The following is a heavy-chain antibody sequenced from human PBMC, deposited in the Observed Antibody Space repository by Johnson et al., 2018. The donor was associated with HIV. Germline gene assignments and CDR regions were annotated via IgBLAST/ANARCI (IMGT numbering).Heavy chain of an antibody. J-gene: IGHJ3*02. V-gene: IGHV3-30-3*02. D-gene: IGHD6-13*01. Sequence: QVQLVESGGGVVQPGRSLRLSCAASGFTFSSYAMHWVRQAPGKGLEWVAVISYDGSNKYYADSVKGRFTISRDNSKNTLYLQMNSLRAEDTAVYYCAKEANPYSSSWYGDAFDSWGQGTMVTVSA. CDR1: GFTFSSYA. CDR3: AKEANPYSSSWYGDAFDS. CDR2: ISYDGSNK.